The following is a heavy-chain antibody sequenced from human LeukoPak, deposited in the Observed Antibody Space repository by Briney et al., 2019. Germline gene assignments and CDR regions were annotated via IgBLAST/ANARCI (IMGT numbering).Heavy chain of an antibody. D-gene: IGHD3-10*01. CDR1: GGSFSGYY. CDR2: INHSGST. J-gene: IGHJ5*02. Sequence: SETLSLTCAVYGGSFSGYYWSWIRQPPGKGLEWIGEINHSGSTNYNPSLKSRVTISVDTSKNQFSLKLSSVTAADTAVYYCARDPLLWFGETTQWFDPWGQGTLVTVSS. CDR3: ARDPLLWFGETTQWFDP. V-gene: IGHV4-34*01.